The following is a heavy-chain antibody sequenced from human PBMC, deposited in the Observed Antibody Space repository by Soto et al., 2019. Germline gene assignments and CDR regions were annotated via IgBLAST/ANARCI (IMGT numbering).Heavy chain of an antibody. CDR3: ARTAGDLDY. CDR1: GYTFTNYD. D-gene: IGHD4-17*01. Sequence: QVQLVQSEAEVKKPGASVKVSCKTSGYTFTNYDINWVRQATGQGLEWMGWTNPKSGYTGSAQKFQGRVTMTRDSSIRTAYMELHSLTSEDTAVYYCARTAGDLDYWGQGTLITVSS. CDR2: TNPKSGYT. J-gene: IGHJ4*02. V-gene: IGHV1-8*01.